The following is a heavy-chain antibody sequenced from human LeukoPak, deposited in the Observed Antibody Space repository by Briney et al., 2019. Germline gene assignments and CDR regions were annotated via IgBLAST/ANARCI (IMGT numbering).Heavy chain of an antibody. Sequence: PGGSLRLSCAASGFTFSSYSMNWVRQAPGEGLEWVSSISSSSSYIYYADSVKGRFTISRDNAKNSLYLQMNSLRAEDTAVYYCARGYLGNSGYDYFWGQGTLVTVSS. CDR1: GFTFSSYS. J-gene: IGHJ4*02. V-gene: IGHV3-21*01. CDR2: ISSSSSYI. CDR3: ARGYLGNSGYDYF. D-gene: IGHD5-12*01.